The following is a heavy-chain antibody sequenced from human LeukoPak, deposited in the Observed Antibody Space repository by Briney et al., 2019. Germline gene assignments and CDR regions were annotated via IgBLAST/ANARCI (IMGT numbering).Heavy chain of an antibody. D-gene: IGHD1-26*01. CDR3: AKGGRRRALLGYYYYYMDV. J-gene: IGHJ6*03. CDR1: GFTFSSYG. Sequence: GGSLRLSCAASGFTFSSYGMSWVRQAPGKGLEWVSAISGSGGSTYDADSVKGRFTISRDNSKNTLYLQMNSLRAEDTAVYYCAKGGRRRALLGYYYYYMDVWGKGTTVTISS. V-gene: IGHV3-23*01. CDR2: ISGSGGST.